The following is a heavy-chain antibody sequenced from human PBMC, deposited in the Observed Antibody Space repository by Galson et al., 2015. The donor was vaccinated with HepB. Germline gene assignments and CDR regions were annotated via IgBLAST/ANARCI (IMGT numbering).Heavy chain of an antibody. J-gene: IGHJ3*02. CDR2: INPSGGST. Sequence: SVKVSCKASGYTFTSYYMHWVRQAPGQGLEWMGIINPSGGSTSYAQKFQGRVTMTRDTSTSTVYMELSSLRSEDTAVYYCAITRVVPAAMTPIPKSNDAFDIWGQGTMVTVSS. D-gene: IGHD2-2*01. V-gene: IGHV1-46*03. CDR1: GYTFTSYY. CDR3: AITRVVPAAMTPIPKSNDAFDI.